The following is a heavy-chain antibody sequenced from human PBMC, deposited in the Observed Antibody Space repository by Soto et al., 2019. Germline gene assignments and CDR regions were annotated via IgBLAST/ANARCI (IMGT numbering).Heavy chain of an antibody. Sequence: SETLSLTCTVSGGSVSSGSYYWSWIRQPPGKGLEWIGYIYYSGSTNYNPSLKSRVTISVDTSKNQFSLKLSSVTAADTAVYYCARGPVVVPAAMPVWFDPWGQGTLVTVSS. CDR3: ARGPVVVPAAMPVWFDP. CDR2: IYYSGST. D-gene: IGHD2-2*01. J-gene: IGHJ5*02. CDR1: GGSVSSGSYY. V-gene: IGHV4-61*01.